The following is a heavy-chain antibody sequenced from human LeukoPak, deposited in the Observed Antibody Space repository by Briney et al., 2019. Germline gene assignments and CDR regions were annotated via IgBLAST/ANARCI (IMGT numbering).Heavy chain of an antibody. J-gene: IGHJ4*02. CDR3: ARYSSGRAPFDY. V-gene: IGHV5-10-1*01. CDR1: GYSFTSYW. CDR2: IDPSHSYT. D-gene: IGHD6-19*01. Sequence: GESLKISCKGSGYSFTSYWISWVRQMPGKGLEWMGRIDPSHSYTNYSPPFQGHVTISADKSISTAYLQWSSLKASDTAMYYCARYSSGRAPFDYWGQGTLVTVSS.